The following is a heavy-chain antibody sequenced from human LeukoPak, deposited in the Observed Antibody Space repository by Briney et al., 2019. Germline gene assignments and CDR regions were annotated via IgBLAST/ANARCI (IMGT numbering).Heavy chain of an antibody. CDR2: IHNTGST. CDR3: ERDWEGFNFDI. Sequence: KPSETLSLTCTVSGGSVRSYYWSWIRQPPGEGLEWIAYIHNTGSTNYNPSLKSRVTISLDTSKNEFSLKLTSVTAADTAVYYCERDWEGFNFDIWGQGTMVTVSS. J-gene: IGHJ3*02. V-gene: IGHV4-59*02. CDR1: GGSVRSYY. D-gene: IGHD1-26*01.